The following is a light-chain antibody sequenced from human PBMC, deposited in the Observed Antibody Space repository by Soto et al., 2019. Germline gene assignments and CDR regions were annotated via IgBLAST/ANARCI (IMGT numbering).Light chain of an antibody. CDR1: QSIRSER. CDR3: QEYDGAPIT. Sequence: EILFTQSPDTLSLSPGERATLSCRASQSIRSERLAWYQQTNGEAPRLVIFDASNRDSGMPERFSGRGSGTDFTLPLARLEPEDFAVYYCQEYDGAPITFGLGTRLDIK. V-gene: IGKV3-20*01. CDR2: DAS. J-gene: IGKJ5*01.